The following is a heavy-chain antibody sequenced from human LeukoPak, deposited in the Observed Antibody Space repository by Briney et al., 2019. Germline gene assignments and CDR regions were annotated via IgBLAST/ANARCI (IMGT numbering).Heavy chain of an antibody. V-gene: IGHV3-23*01. CDR3: AREVYGGIDY. CDR2: ISGSGVST. J-gene: IGHJ4*02. D-gene: IGHD4-23*01. Sequence: GASLRLSCAASGFTFSSYAMSWVRQAPGKGLEWVSVISGSGVSTYYADSVKGRFTLTRDNSKNTLFLQMNGLRAEDTAVYYCAREVYGGIDYWGQGTLVTVSS. CDR1: GFTFSSYA.